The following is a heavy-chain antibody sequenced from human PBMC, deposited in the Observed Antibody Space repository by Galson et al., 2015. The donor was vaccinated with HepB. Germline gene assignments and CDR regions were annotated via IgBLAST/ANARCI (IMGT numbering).Heavy chain of an antibody. CDR1: GFTVSSNY. CDR3: ARDGGNYDSSGYYYY. D-gene: IGHD3-22*01. Sequence: SLRLSCAASGFTVSSNYMSWVRQAPGKGLEWVSVIYSGGSTYYADSVKGRFTISRDNSKNTLYLQMNSLRAEDTAVYYCARDGGNYDSSGYYYYWGQGTLVTVSS. V-gene: IGHV3-66*02. CDR2: IYSGGST. J-gene: IGHJ4*02.